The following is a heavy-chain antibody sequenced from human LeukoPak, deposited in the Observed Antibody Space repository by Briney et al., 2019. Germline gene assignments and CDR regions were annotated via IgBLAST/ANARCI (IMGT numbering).Heavy chain of an antibody. CDR1: GFIFSSYS. CDR3: ARPHCSGATCYSRYFDD. CDR2: ISSRSDTI. V-gene: IGHV3-48*01. J-gene: IGHJ4*02. D-gene: IGHD2-15*01. Sequence: GGSLRLSCAASGFIFSSYSMTWVRQAPGKGLEWVSYISSRSDTIYYADSVKGRFIISRDNAKNSLYLQTNSLRAEDTAVYYCARPHCSGATCYSRYFDDWGQGTLVTVSS.